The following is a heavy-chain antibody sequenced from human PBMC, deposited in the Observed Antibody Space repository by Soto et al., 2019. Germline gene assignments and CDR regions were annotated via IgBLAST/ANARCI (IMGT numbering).Heavy chain of an antibody. CDR2: IGTAGDT. D-gene: IGHD6-19*01. CDR3: VRDPSGWGLDC. V-gene: IGHV3-13*01. J-gene: IGHJ4*02. Sequence: EMQLVESGGGLVQPGGSLRLSCVASGFRFSDYDMHWIRQPTGKGLEWVSAIGTAGDTHYSVSVKGRFTISRENAKNSLFLQMNSLTAEDTAMYYCVRDPSGWGLDCWGQGTLVTVSS. CDR1: GFRFSDYD.